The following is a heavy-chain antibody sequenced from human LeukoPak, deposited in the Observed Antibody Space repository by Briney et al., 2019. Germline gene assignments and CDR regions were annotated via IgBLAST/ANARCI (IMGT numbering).Heavy chain of an antibody. CDR1: AYSFTGYY. CDR2: INPNSGGT. V-gene: IGHV1-2*02. D-gene: IGHD3-22*01. J-gene: IGHJ4*02. Sequence: GASVKVSCKSSAYSFTGYYIHWVRQAPGQGLEWMGWINPNSGGTNYAQKFQGRVTMTRDTSISTAYMELSRLRSDDTAVYYCVLPRDSSGYQDYWGQGTLVTVSS. CDR3: VLPRDSSGYQDY.